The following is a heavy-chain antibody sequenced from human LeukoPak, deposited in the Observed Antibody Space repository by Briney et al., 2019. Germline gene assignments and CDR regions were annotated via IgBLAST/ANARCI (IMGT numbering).Heavy chain of an antibody. J-gene: IGHJ4*02. CDR2: INPNSGGT. V-gene: IGHV1-2*02. Sequence: ASVKVSCKASGYTFTGYYMHWVRQAPGQGLEWMGWINPNSGGTNYAQKFQGRVTMTEDTSTDTAYMELSSLRSEDTAVYYCATLKTITMIVVVITPGYYFDYWGQGTLVTVSS. CDR1: GYTFTGYY. D-gene: IGHD3-22*01. CDR3: ATLKTITMIVVVITPGYYFDY.